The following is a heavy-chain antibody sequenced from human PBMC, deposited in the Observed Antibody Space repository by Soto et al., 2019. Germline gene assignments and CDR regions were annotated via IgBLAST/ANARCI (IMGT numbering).Heavy chain of an antibody. CDR2: IYYSGST. J-gene: IGHJ5*02. V-gene: IGHV4-39*01. CDR3: ARRSSGYCSGGSCLNWFDP. Sequence: PSETLSLTCTVSGGSISSSSYYWGWIRQPPGKGLEWIGSIYYSGSTYYNPSLKSRVTISVDTSKNQISLKLSSVTAADTAVYYCARRSSGYCSGGSCLNWFDPWGQGTLVTVSS. CDR1: GGSISSSSYY. D-gene: IGHD2-15*01.